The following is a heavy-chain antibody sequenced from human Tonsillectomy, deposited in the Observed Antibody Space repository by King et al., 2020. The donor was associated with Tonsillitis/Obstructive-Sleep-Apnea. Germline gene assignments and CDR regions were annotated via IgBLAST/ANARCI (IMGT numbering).Heavy chain of an antibody. V-gene: IGHV2-5*02. CDR1: GFSISTGGVG. CDR2: IYWDDDK. J-gene: IGHJ4*02. D-gene: IGHD6-19*01. Sequence: TLKEYGPTLVKHTQTLSLTCALSGFSISTGGVGVGWIRQPPGKALEWLALIYWDDDKRYTPSLESRLTSTKDTSKNQVVLAMTNMEPMDTATYYCAHFWGSSSGWTYWGQGTLVTASS. CDR3: AHFWGSSSGWTY.